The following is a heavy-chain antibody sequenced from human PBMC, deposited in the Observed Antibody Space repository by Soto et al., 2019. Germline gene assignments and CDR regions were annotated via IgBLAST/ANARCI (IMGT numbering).Heavy chain of an antibody. CDR1: GFTFNIYA. J-gene: IGHJ4*02. V-gene: IGHV3-23*01. D-gene: IGHD1-26*01. Sequence: EVQLLESGGGLVQPGGSLRLSCAASGFTFNIYAINWVRQAPGKGLEWVSAISVSVDSTHYADSVKGRFTISRDNYKNTVYLEMNRLRAEDTAVYYCAKVFTPEQGNYSDYWGQGTLVTVSS. CDR3: AKVFTPEQGNYSDY. CDR2: ISVSVDST.